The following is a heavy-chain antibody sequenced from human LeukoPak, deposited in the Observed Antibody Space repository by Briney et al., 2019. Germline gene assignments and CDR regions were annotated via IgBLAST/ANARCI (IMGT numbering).Heavy chain of an antibody. V-gene: IGHV3-11*04. D-gene: IGHD2-21*02. CDR2: ISRSGSTK. CDR1: GFTFSDYN. CDR3: ARARAVVTATPAY. J-gene: IGHJ4*02. Sequence: GGSLRLSCAASGFTFSDYNMRWIRQAPGKGLEWVSSISRSGSTKYYADSVKGRFTISRDNAKNTLYLQMNSLRAEDTAVYYCARARAVVTATPAYWGQGTLVIVSS.